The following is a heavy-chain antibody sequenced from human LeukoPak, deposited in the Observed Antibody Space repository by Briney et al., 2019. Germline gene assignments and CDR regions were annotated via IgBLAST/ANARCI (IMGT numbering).Heavy chain of an antibody. CDR1: GYTFTGNH. D-gene: IGHD2-21*02. V-gene: IGHV1-2*02. Sequence: ASVKVSCKSSGYTFTGNHMHWVRQAPGQGLEWMGWINPNSGGTNYAQKFQGRVIMTRDTSISTAYMELSRLGSDDTAVYYCARGGSTDSIHSCGGNCYFLDYWGQGTLVTVSS. J-gene: IGHJ4*02. CDR3: ARGGSTDSIHSCGGNCYFLDY. CDR2: INPNSGGT.